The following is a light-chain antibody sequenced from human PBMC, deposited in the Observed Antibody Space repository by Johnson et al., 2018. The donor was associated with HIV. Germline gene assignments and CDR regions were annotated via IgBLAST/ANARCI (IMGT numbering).Light chain of an antibody. Sequence: QSVLTQPPSVSAAPGQKVTISCSGSTYNIGNNYVSWYQQLPGTAPTLLIYEKNKRPSGIPDRFSASKSGTSATLDITALQPGDEADYYCGTWDSGLGAHYVFGTGTKVTVL. CDR3: GTWDSGLGAHYV. CDR1: TYNIGNNY. J-gene: IGLJ1*01. CDR2: EKN. V-gene: IGLV1-51*02.